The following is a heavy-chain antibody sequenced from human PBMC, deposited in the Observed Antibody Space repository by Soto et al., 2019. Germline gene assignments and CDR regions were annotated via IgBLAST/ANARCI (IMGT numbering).Heavy chain of an antibody. CDR3: AREPTYQVELDY. D-gene: IGHD3-10*01. CDR1: GFTFSDYY. Sequence: QVQLVESGGGLVKPGGSLRLSCAASGFTFSDYYMSWIRQAPGKGLEWVSYISSSGSIIYYADSVKGRFTISRDNTKNSLYLQRNRLRAEDTAVYYCAREPTYQVELDYWGQGTLVTVSS. CDR2: ISSSGSII. J-gene: IGHJ4*02. V-gene: IGHV3-11*01.